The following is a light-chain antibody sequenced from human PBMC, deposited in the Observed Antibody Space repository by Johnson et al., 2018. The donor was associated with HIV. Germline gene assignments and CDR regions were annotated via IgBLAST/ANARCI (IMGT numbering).Light chain of an antibody. CDR1: SSNIGNNY. CDR3: GTWDSGLGAVYV. Sequence: QLVLTQPPSVSAAPGQKVTISCSGSSSNIGNNYVSWYQQLPGTAPKLLIYDNNKRPSGIPDRFSGSKSGTSATLGITGLQTGDEADYYCGTWDSGLGAVYVVGPGTKVTVL. CDR2: DNN. J-gene: IGLJ1*01. V-gene: IGLV1-51*01.